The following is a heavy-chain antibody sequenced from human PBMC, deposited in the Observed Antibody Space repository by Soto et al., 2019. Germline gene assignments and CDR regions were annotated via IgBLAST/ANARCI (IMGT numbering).Heavy chain of an antibody. CDR2: ISAYNGNT. J-gene: IGHJ3*02. CDR3: AGVRYYYDPRTLGSFDT. D-gene: IGHD3-22*01. V-gene: IGHV1-18*01. CDR1: GYTFTSYG. Sequence: QVQLVQSGAEVKKPGASVKVSCKASGYTFTSYGISWVRQAPGQGLEWMGWISAYNGNTNYAQKLQGRVTMTTDTSRSTGNMERRTLRSADGAVYYCAGVRYYYDPRTLGSFDTWGQGTMVTVSS.